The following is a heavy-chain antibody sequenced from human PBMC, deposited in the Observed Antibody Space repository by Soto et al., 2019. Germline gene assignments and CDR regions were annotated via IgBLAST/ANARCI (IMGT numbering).Heavy chain of an antibody. CDR3: AREGSGDAYNAGGAMDY. Sequence: GGSLRLSCAASGFTFSSYAMSWVRQAPGKGLEWVSGITGSGGNTYYADSVKGRFTISRDNSKNTLYLQMNSLRAEDTAVYYCAREGSGDAYNAGGAMDYWGQGTLVTVSS. V-gene: IGHV3-23*01. J-gene: IGHJ4*02. CDR1: GFTFSSYA. D-gene: IGHD2-2*01. CDR2: ITGSGGNT.